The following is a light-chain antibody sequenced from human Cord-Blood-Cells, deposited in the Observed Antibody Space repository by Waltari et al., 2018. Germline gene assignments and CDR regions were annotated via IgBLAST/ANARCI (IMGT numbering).Light chain of an antibody. CDR3: QQSYSTPLT. V-gene: IGKV1-39*01. CDR2: AAS. J-gene: IGKJ4*01. CDR1: QSISSY. Sequence: DIQMTQSLSSLSASVGDRVTITCRASQSISSYLNWYQQKPGKAPTRLIYAASSLQSGVPSRFSGSVSWTDFTLTISSLQPEDFATYYCQQSYSTPLTFGGGTKVEIK.